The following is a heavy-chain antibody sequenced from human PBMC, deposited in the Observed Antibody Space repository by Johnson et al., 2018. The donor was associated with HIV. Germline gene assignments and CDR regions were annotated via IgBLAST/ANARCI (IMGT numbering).Heavy chain of an antibody. CDR1: GFTFSNAW. CDR3: TTGWYSGYDLPNAFDI. Sequence: VQLVESGGGLVKPGGSLRLSCAASGFTFSNAWMSWVRQAPGKGLEWVGRIKSKTDGGTTDSAAPVKGRFTISRDDSKNTLYLQMNSLKTEDTAVYYCTTGWYSGYDLPNAFDIWGQGTMVTVSS. D-gene: IGHD5-12*01. J-gene: IGHJ3*02. V-gene: IGHV3-15*01. CDR2: IKSKTDGGTT.